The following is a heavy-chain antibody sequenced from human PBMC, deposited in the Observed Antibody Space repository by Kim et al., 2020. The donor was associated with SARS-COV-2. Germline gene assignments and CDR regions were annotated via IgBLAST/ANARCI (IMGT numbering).Heavy chain of an antibody. Sequence: GESLKISCKASGYTFTNYWIGWVRQRPGRGLEWMGIVNPADSDSRPTPSFRGQVTMSVDKSISAAYLQWDGLKASDTAMYYCVRSGNLADFYGDTGYSVGDFWGQGTLVTVSS. CDR3: VRSGNLADFYGDTGYSVGDF. J-gene: IGHJ4*01. D-gene: IGHD3-9*01. V-gene: IGHV5-51*01. CDR1: GYTFTNYW. CDR2: VNPADSDS.